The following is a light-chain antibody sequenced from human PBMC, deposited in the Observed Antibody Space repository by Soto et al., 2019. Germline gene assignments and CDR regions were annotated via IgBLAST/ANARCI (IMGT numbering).Light chain of an antibody. CDR3: SSYRSSSTIYV. Sequence: QSALTQPASVSGSPGQSITISCTGTSSDVGGYNYVSWYQHHPGKAPKLMICDVSNRPSGVSNRFSGSKSGNTASLTISGLQAEDEADYYCSSYRSSSTIYVFGTGTKLTVL. J-gene: IGLJ1*01. V-gene: IGLV2-14*03. CDR1: SSDVGGYNY. CDR2: DVS.